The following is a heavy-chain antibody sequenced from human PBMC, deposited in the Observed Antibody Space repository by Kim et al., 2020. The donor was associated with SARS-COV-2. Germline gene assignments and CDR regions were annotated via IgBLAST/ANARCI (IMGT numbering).Heavy chain of an antibody. D-gene: IGHD3-22*01. Sequence: GGSLRLSCAASGFTFSSYWMHWVRQAPGKGLVWVSRINSDGSSTSYADSVKGRFTISRDNAKNTLYLQMNSLRAEDTAVYYCASYYDSSGGGWGWGQGTLVTVSS. V-gene: IGHV3-74*01. CDR2: INSDGSST. CDR3: ASYYDSSGGGWG. CDR1: GFTFSSYW. J-gene: IGHJ4*02.